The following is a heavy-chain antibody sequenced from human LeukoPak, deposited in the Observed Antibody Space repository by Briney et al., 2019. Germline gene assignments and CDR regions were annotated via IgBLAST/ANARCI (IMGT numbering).Heavy chain of an antibody. CDR2: IWYDGSNK. D-gene: IGHD4-17*01. V-gene: IGHV3-33*01. CDR3: ARDLGTTNYFFDY. J-gene: IGHJ4*02. CDR1: GFTFSNYG. Sequence: PGGSLRLSCAASGFTFSNYGFHWVRQAPGKGLEWVAVIWYDGSNKYYADPVKGRFTISRDNSKNTLYLQMNSLRAEDTAVYYCARDLGTTNYFFDYWGQGTLVTVSS.